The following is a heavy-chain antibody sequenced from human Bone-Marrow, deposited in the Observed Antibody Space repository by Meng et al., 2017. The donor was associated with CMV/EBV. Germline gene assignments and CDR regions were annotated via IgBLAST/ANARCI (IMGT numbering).Heavy chain of an antibody. CDR1: GYSISSGYY. CDR2: INHSGST. J-gene: IGHJ6*02. Sequence: SETLSLTCTVSGYSISSGYYWGWIRQPPGKGLEWIGEINHSGSTNYNPSPKSRVTISVDTSKNQFSLKLSSVTAADTAVYYCARLRGVVVPAANRGWGGMDVWGQGTTVTVSS. CDR3: ARLRGVVVPAANRGWGGMDV. V-gene: IGHV4-38-2*02. D-gene: IGHD2-2*01.